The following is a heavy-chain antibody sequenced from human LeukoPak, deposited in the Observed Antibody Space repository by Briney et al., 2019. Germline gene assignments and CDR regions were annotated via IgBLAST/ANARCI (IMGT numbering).Heavy chain of an antibody. CDR1: GFTFSSYA. D-gene: IGHD3-3*01. J-gene: IGHJ4*02. V-gene: IGHV3-30-3*01. CDR2: ISYDGSNK. Sequence: GGSLRLSCAASGFTFSSYAMHWVRQAPGKGLEWVAVISYDGSNKYYADSVKGRFTISRDNSKNTLYLQMNSLRAEDTAVYYCARGYYDFWSSYRYYFDYWGQGTLVTVSS. CDR3: ARGYYDFWSSYRYYFDY.